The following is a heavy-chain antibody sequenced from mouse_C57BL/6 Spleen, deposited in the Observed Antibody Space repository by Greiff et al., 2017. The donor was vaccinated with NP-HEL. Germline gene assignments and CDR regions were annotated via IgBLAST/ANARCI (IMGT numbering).Heavy chain of an antibody. D-gene: IGHD2-5*01. CDR2: IDPSDSET. CDR1: GYTFTSYW. J-gene: IGHJ4*01. Sequence: QVQLQQPGAELVRPGSSVKLSCKASGYTFTSYWMHWVKQRPIQGLEWIGNIDPSDSETHYNQKFKDKATLTVDKSSSTAYMQLSSLTSEDSAVYYCARGSNYGSYYAMDYWGQGTSVTVSS. CDR3: ARGSNYGSYYAMDY. V-gene: IGHV1-52*01.